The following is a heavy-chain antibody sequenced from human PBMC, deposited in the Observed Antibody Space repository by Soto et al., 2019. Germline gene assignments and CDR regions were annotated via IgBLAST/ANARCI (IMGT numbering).Heavy chain of an antibody. D-gene: IGHD5-18*01. Sequence: RLSCAASGFTVSRNYMSWVRQAPGKGLEGVSVIYSDGSAYYADSVKGRFTISRDNAKNTLYLQMNSLRAEDTAIYYCARVYSSLSSYDYWGQGTLVTVSS. V-gene: IGHV3-53*01. CDR3: ARVYSSLSSYDY. J-gene: IGHJ4*02. CDR1: GFTVSRNY. CDR2: IYSDGSA.